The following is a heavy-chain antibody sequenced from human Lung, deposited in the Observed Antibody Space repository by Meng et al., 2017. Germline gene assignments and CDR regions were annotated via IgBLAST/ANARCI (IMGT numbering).Heavy chain of an antibody. J-gene: IGHJ4*02. D-gene: IGHD4-11*01. Sequence: QVRLKQLGAGLLKPSETLSLTCVVSGGSFSDYYWSWIRQPPGKGLEWIGEINHSGSTNYNPSLESRATISVDTSQNNLSLKLSSVTAADSAVYYCARGPTTMAHDFDYWGQGTLVTVSS. CDR3: ARGPTTMAHDFDY. CDR2: INHSGST. CDR1: GGSFSDYY. V-gene: IGHV4-34*01.